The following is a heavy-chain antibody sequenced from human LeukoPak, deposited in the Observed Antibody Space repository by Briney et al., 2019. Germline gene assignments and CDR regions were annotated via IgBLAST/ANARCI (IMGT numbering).Heavy chain of an antibody. CDR3: ARDLVTVTKGFDI. Sequence: SETLSLTCAGSDDSFSRHYWTWIRQPPGKGLEGIGYISYMGSNHYNPSLKSRIHLSIDPSKNHFSLKMSYVTAADPGVYYCARDLVTVTKGFDIWGQGTMVSVSS. CDR1: DDSFSRHY. CDR2: ISYMGSN. J-gene: IGHJ3*02. D-gene: IGHD4-17*01. V-gene: IGHV4-59*11.